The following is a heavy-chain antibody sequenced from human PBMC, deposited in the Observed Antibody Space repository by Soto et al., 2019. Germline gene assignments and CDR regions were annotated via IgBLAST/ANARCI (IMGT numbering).Heavy chain of an antibody. D-gene: IGHD6-19*01. Sequence: QVQLVESGGGVVQPGRSLRLYCAASGFTFSSYGMHWVRQAPGKGLEWVAVISYDGSNEYYADSVKGRFTISRDNSKNTLYLQMNSLRAEDTVVYYCASVNNKDKRAVAATIRSFLGYCGQGTLVTVSS. CDR2: ISYDGSNE. CDR3: ASVNNKDKRAVAATIRSFLGY. V-gene: IGHV3-30*03. CDR1: GFTFSSYG. J-gene: IGHJ4*02.